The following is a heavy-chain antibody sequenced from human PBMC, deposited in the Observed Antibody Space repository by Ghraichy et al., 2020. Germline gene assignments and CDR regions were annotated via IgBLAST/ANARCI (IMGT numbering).Heavy chain of an antibody. Sequence: GSLNISCAASGFTLSSYWMSWVRQAPGKGLEWVANIKQDGSEKYYVDSVKGRFTISRDNAKNSLYLQMNSLRAEDTAVYYCARETSSWYVEYWYFDLWGRGTLVTVSS. J-gene: IGHJ2*01. V-gene: IGHV3-7*03. CDR3: ARETSSWYVEYWYFDL. D-gene: IGHD6-13*01. CDR2: IKQDGSEK. CDR1: GFTLSSYW.